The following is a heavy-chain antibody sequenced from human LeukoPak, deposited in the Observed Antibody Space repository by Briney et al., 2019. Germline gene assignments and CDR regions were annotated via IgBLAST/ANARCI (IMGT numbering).Heavy chain of an antibody. CDR1: GFTFSSYG. D-gene: IGHD2-15*01. CDR3: AQDCSGGSCPFY. V-gene: IGHV3-33*06. Sequence: PGGSLRLSCAASGFTFSSYGMHWVRQAPGKGLEWVAVIWYDGSNKHYADSVKGRFTISRDNSKNTLYLQMNSLRAEDTAVYYCAQDCSGGSCPFYWGQGTLVTVSS. CDR2: IWYDGSNK. J-gene: IGHJ4*02.